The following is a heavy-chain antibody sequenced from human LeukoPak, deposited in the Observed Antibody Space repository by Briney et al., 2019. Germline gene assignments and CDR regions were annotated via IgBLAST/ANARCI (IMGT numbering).Heavy chain of an antibody. CDR1: GGSIRTYY. D-gene: IGHD6-13*01. Sequence: SETLSLTCTVSGGSIRTYYWSWIRQPPGKGLEWIGSIYYIGSTKYNPSLKSRVTMSADTSKNQFSLKLTSVTAADTAVYYCARVVAAATYYFDYWGQGTLVTVSS. CDR2: IYYIGST. J-gene: IGHJ4*02. CDR3: ARVVAAATYYFDY. V-gene: IGHV4-59*01.